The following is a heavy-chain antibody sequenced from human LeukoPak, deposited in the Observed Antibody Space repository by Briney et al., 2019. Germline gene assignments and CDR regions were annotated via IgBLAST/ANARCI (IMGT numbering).Heavy chain of an antibody. D-gene: IGHD3-10*01. CDR2: ISSSSSYI. CDR3: AGTYYGSGTGGVLDY. V-gene: IGHV3-21*01. Sequence: GGSLRFSCAASGFTFSSYSMSWVRQAPGKGLEWVSSISSSSSYIYYADSVKGRFTISRDNAKNSLYLQMNSLRAEDTAVYYCAGTYYGSGTGGVLDYWGQGTLVTVSS. J-gene: IGHJ4*02. CDR1: GFTFSSYS.